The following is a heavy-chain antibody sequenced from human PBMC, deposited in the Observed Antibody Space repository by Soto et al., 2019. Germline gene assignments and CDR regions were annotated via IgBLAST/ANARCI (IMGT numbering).Heavy chain of an antibody. J-gene: IGHJ4*02. CDR3: AKDMWGESEVSFDY. D-gene: IGHD3-16*01. V-gene: IGHV3-9*01. CDR1: GFTFDDYA. CDR2: ISWNSGSI. Sequence: VQLVESGGGLVQPGRSLRLSCAASGFTFDDYAMHWVRQAPGKGLEWVSGISWNSGSIGYADSVKGRFTISRDNAKNSLYLQMNSLRAEDTALYYCAKDMWGESEVSFDYWGQGTLVTVSS.